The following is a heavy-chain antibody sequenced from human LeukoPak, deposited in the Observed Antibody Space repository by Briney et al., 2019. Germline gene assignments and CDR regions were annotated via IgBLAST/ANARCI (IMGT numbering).Heavy chain of an antibody. D-gene: IGHD2-2*01. Sequence: SETLSLTCTVHVGSISIYYWGRIRQPPGKGLEWIGSIYYSGSTYYNPSLKSRVTISVDTSKNQFSLKLSSVTAADTAVYYSARQAMQIVVVPANWFDPWGQGTLVTVSS. V-gene: IGHV4-39*01. CDR1: VGSISIYY. CDR3: ARQAMQIVVVPANWFDP. J-gene: IGHJ5*02. CDR2: IYYSGST.